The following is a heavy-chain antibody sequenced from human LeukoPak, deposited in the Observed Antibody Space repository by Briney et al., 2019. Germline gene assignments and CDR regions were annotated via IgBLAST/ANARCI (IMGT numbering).Heavy chain of an antibody. CDR2: IYTSGST. CDR1: GGSISSGSYY. D-gene: IGHD3-3*01. J-gene: IGHJ4*02. CDR3: ARVIPIFGVVTTGYYFDY. V-gene: IGHV4-61*02. Sequence: SQTLSLTCTVSGGSISSGSYYWSWIRQPAGKGLEWIGRIYTSGSTNYNPSLKSRVTISVDTSKNQFSLKLSSVTAADTAVYYCARVIPIFGVVTTGYYFDYWGQGTLVTVSS.